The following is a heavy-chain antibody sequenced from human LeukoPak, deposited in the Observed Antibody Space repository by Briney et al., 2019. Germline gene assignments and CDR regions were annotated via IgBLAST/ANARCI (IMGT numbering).Heavy chain of an antibody. V-gene: IGHV3-23*01. CDR1: GFTFSSYA. J-gene: IGHJ4*02. D-gene: IGHD6-19*01. CDR2: ISGSGGST. CDR3: AKDQGIAVAGEFDY. Sequence: HPGGSLRLSCAAAGFTFSSYAMSWVRQAPGKGLEWVSAISGSGGSTYYADSVKGRFTISRDNSKNTLYLQMNSLRAEDTAVYYCAKDQGIAVAGEFDYWGQGTLVTVSS.